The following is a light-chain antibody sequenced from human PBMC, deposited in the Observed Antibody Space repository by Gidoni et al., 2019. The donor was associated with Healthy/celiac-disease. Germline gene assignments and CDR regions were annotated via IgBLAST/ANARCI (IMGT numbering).Light chain of an antibody. CDR1: HSVTSSY. J-gene: IGKJ2*03. Sequence: IVLTQSPGTLSLSPGERATLSCRPSHSVTSSYLAWYQQKPGPAPRLLIHGASSRATGIPARSSGSGSGTDFTLTISRLEPEDPAAYSRQQYGPSFPQGTKLEIK. V-gene: IGKV3-20*01. CDR3: QQYGPS. CDR2: GAS.